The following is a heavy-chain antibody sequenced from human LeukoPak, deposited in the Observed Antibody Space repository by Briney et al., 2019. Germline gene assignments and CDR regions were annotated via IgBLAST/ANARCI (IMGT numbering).Heavy chain of an antibody. D-gene: IGHD4-23*01. CDR3: AKEHYGGNSGLDY. CDR2: ISTSSIYI. Sequence: KPGGSLRLSCAASGFTFSSYSMNWVRQAPEKGLEWVSSISTSSIYIYYADSVKGRFTISRDNAKNSLSLQMNSLRAEDTAVYYCAKEHYGGNSGLDYWGQGTLVTVSS. J-gene: IGHJ4*02. CDR1: GFTFSSYS. V-gene: IGHV3-21*01.